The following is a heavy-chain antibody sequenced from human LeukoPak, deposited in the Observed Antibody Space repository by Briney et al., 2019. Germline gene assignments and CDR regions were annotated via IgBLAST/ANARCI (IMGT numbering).Heavy chain of an antibody. D-gene: IGHD4-23*01. Sequence: ASVKVSCKASGYTFTSYGISWVRYAPGQGHEWMGWISAYNGNTNYAQKRHGRGTMTTDTSTSTAYMELMSLRSDDTAVYYCASGGANGGDALDIWDQETMVTVSS. J-gene: IGHJ3*02. CDR3: ASGGANGGDALDI. V-gene: IGHV1-18*01. CDR2: ISAYNGNT. CDR1: GYTFTSYG.